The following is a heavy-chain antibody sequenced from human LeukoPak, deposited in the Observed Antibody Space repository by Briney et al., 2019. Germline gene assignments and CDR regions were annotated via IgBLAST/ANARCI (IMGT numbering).Heavy chain of an antibody. CDR1: GGSINSSSHY. Sequence: TSETLSLTCTVSGGSINSSSHYWGWIRQPPGEGLEWIGSIYYSGSTYYNPSLKSRVTISVDTSTNQFSLKLNSVTAADTAVYYCVRQKITTSDYWGQGTLVTVPS. J-gene: IGHJ4*02. CDR2: IYYSGST. CDR3: VRQKITTSDY. V-gene: IGHV4-39*01. D-gene: IGHD3-16*01.